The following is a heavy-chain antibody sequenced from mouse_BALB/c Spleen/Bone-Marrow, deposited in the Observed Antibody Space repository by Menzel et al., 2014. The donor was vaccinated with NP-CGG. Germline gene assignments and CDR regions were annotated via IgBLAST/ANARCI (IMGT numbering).Heavy chain of an antibody. D-gene: IGHD3-1*01. J-gene: IGHJ3*01. CDR3: ARNGGYSYAWFAY. CDR2: ISDGGSYT. Sequence: EVQLVESGGGLVKPGGSLKLSCAASGFTFNDYYMYWVRQTPAKWLEWVATISDGGSYTFYSYSVEGLFTISRDNAKNNLYLQMSNLKSEDTDMYYCARNGGYSYAWFAYWGQGTLVTVSA. CDR1: GFTFNDYY. V-gene: IGHV5-4*02.